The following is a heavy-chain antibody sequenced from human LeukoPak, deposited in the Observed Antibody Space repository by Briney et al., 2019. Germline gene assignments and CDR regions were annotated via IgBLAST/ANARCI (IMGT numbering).Heavy chain of an antibody. V-gene: IGHV3-9*01. J-gene: IGHJ4*02. CDR3: ARWGSSGYYSTPFDY. CDR2: INWNSDSI. CDR1: GFTFDDYA. Sequence: GGSLRLSCAASGFTFDDYAMHWVRQVPGKGLEWVSGINWNSDSIGYADSVKGRFTTSRDNAKNSLYLQMNSLRAEDAAVYYCARWGSSGYYSTPFDYWGQGTLVTVSS. D-gene: IGHD3-22*01.